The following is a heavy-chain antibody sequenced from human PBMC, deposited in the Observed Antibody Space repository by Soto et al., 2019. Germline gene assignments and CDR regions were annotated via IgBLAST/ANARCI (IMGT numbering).Heavy chain of an antibody. J-gene: IGHJ4*02. CDR3: TTAAY. CDR2: ARKKANSYTK. CDR1: GFPFSDYN. Sequence: GGSLRLSCAASGFPFSDYNMDWVRQAPGKGLEWVGRARKKANSYTKEYAASVKGRFTISRDDSQNSLYLQMDSLKTEDTAVYYCTTAAYWGQGTLVTVSS. V-gene: IGHV3-72*01.